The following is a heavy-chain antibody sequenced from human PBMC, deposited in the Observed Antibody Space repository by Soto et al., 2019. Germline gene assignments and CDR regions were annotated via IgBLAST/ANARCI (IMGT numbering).Heavy chain of an antibody. V-gene: IGHV1-69*02. D-gene: IGHD3-10*01. CDR3: ARGVTLVRGVIHTPYFDY. Sequence: SVKVSCKASGGTFSSYTISWVRQAPGQGLEWMGRIIPILGIANYAQKFQGRVTISVDRSKNQFSLKLSSVTAADTAVYYCARGVTLVRGVIHTPYFDYWGQGALVTVSS. J-gene: IGHJ4*02. CDR1: GGTFSSYT. CDR2: IIPILGIA.